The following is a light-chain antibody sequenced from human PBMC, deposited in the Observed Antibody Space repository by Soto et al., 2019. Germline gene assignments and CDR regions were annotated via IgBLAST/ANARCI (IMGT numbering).Light chain of an antibody. V-gene: IGKV1-5*01. CDR2: DAS. CDR3: QQYNSYWT. CDR1: QTISTW. J-gene: IGKJ1*01. Sequence: DIQMTQSPSSLSASVGDRVTIAVRASQTISTWMAWYQQKPGKAPKLLVYDASTLQSGVASRFSGSGSGTEFTLIISGLQPDDSATYYCQQYNSYWTFGQGTKVDI.